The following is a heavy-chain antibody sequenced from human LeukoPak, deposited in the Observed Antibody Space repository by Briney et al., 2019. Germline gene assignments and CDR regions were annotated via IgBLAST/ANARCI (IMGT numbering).Heavy chain of an antibody. CDR3: ARGTYDRGAPGTDYFDY. Sequence: SGVSLRLSCAASGFTFSSYWMSWVRQAPGKGLEWVANIKQDGSEKYYVDSVKGRFTISRDNAKNSLYLQMNSLRAEDTAVYYCARGTYDRGAPGTDYFDYWGQGTLVTVSS. CDR2: IKQDGSEK. J-gene: IGHJ4*02. D-gene: IGHD3-9*01. V-gene: IGHV3-7*01. CDR1: GFTFSSYW.